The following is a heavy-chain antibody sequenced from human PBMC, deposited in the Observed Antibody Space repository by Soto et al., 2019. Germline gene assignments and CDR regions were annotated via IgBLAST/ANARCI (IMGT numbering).Heavy chain of an antibody. CDR2: IYYSGST. J-gene: IGHJ6*02. V-gene: IGHV4-39*01. CDR3: ARQGVGATTRARGRYYYGMDV. CDR1: GGSISSSSYY. Sequence: SETLSLTCTVSGGSISSSSYYWGWIRQPPGKGLEWIGSIYYSGSTYYNPSLKSRVTISVDTSKNQFSLKLSSVTAADTAVYYCARQGVGATTRARGRYYYGMDVWGQGTTVTVYS. D-gene: IGHD1-26*01.